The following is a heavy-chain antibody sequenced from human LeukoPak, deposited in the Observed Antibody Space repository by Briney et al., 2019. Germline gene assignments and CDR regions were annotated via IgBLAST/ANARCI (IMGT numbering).Heavy chain of an antibody. J-gene: IGHJ4*02. CDR3: ARRDHYDSSGYFDY. CDR1: GGSISSSSYY. D-gene: IGHD3-22*01. CDR2: IYYTANT. V-gene: IGHV4-39*01. Sequence: SETLSLTCTVSGGSISSSSYYWGWIRQPPGKGLEWIGSIYYTANTYYNSSLKSRVTISVDTSKNQFSLKLSSVTAADSAVYYCARRDHYDSSGYFDYWGQGALVTVSS.